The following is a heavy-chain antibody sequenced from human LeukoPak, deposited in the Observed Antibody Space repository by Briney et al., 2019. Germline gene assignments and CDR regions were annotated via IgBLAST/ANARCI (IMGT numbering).Heavy chain of an antibody. CDR2: INPNSGGT. Sequence: GASVKVSCKASGYTFTGYYMHWVRQAPGQGLEWIGWINPNSGGTNYAQKFQGRVTMTRDTSISTAYMELSRLRSDDTAVYYCARVTGYCTNGVCYDYYYYYMDVWGKGTTVTVSS. D-gene: IGHD2-8*01. J-gene: IGHJ6*03. CDR1: GYTFTGYY. V-gene: IGHV1-2*02. CDR3: ARVTGYCTNGVCYDYYYYYMDV.